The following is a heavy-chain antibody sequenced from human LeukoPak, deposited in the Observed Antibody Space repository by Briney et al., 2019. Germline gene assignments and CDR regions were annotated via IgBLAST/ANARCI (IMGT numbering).Heavy chain of an antibody. J-gene: IGHJ4*02. CDR1: DGSISSYY. V-gene: IGHV4-59*01. CDR2: IYYSGST. Sequence: MTSETLSLTCTVSDGSISSYYWSWIRQPPGKGLEWIGYIYYSGSTNYNPSLKSRVTISVDTSKNQFSLKLSSVTAADTAVYYCARDRFRGWGYDYWGQGTLVTVSS. CDR3: ARDRFRGWGYDY. D-gene: IGHD6-19*01.